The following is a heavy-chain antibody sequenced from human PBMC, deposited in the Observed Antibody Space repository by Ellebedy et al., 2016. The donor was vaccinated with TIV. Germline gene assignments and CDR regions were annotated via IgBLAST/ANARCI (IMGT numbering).Heavy chain of an antibody. CDR2: ISYDGSNK. CDR1: GFTFSSYA. D-gene: IGHD1-26*01. Sequence: GGSLRLSCAASGFTFSSYAMHWVRQAPGKGLEWVAVISYDGSNKYYADSVKGRFTISRDNSKNSLYLQMNSLRTEDTALYYCAKDNGSYLDYWGQGTLVTVSS. V-gene: IGHV3-30-3*01. J-gene: IGHJ4*02. CDR3: AKDNGSYLDY.